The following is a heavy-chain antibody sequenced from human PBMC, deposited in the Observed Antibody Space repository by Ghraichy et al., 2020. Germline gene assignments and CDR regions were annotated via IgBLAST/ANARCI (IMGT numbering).Heavy chain of an antibody. J-gene: IGHJ4*02. D-gene: IGHD1-26*01. Sequence: GALRLSCAASGFTISSYWMAWVRQAPGKGLEWVANIKQDGSEKNYVASVKGRFTISRDNAKNSLYLQMNSLRAEDTAVYYCARDLYSESYSDDYWGQGTLVTVSS. V-gene: IGHV3-7*01. CDR2: IKQDGSEK. CDR1: GFTISSYW. CDR3: ARDLYSESYSDDY.